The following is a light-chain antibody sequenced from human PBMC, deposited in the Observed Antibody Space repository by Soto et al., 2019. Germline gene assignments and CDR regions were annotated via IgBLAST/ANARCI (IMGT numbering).Light chain of an antibody. CDR1: SSNIGAGYD. Sequence: QAVVTQPPSVSGAPGQRVTISCTGSSSNIGAGYDVHWYQQLPGTAPNLLIYGNSNRPSGVPDRFSGSKSGTSASLAITGLQAEDDADYYCQSYDSSLSGYVFGTGTKVTVL. J-gene: IGLJ1*01. CDR2: GNS. CDR3: QSYDSSLSGYV. V-gene: IGLV1-40*01.